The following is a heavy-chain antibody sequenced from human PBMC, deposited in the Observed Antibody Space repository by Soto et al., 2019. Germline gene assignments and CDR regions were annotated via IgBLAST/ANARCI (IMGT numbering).Heavy chain of an antibody. V-gene: IGHV3-11*06. CDR3: ARLRASSWYMGGYLDY. D-gene: IGHD6-13*01. J-gene: IGHJ4*02. Sequence: QVQLVESGGGLVKPGGSLRLSCAASGFSFSDFYMSWIRQAPGKGLEYVSYIVTSSAYTNYADSVKGRFTISRDNAKNSLYLERNSLRAEDTAVYYCARLRASSWYMGGYLDYCGQGTLVTVSS. CDR1: GFSFSDFY. CDR2: IVTSSAYT.